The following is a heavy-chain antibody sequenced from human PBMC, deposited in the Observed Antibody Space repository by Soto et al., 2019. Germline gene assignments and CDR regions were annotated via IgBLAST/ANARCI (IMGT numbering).Heavy chain of an antibody. J-gene: IGHJ4*02. CDR1: GFTFCSYS. V-gene: IGHV3-23*01. CDR2: ISGSGGST. Sequence: GGSLRLSWAASGFTFCSYSIRWGRPGPGKGLEWVSAISGSGGSTYYADSVKGRFTISRDNSKNTLYLQMNSLRAEDTAVYYCAKDPAAYSSGWYFDYWGQGTLVTVSS. D-gene: IGHD6-19*01. CDR3: AKDPAAYSSGWYFDY.